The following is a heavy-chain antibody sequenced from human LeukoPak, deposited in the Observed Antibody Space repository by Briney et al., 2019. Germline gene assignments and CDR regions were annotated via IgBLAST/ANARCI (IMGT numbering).Heavy chain of an antibody. J-gene: IGHJ6*03. CDR3: ARGLRYFDWLLTPDYYYMDV. CDR2: MNPNSGNT. V-gene: IGHV1-8*03. Sequence: ASVKVSCKASGYTFTSYDINWVRQATGQGLEWMGWMNPNSGNTGYAQKFQGRVTITRNTSISTAYMELSSLRSEDTAVYYCARGLRYFDWLLTPDYYYMDVWGKGTTVTVSS. CDR1: GYTFTSYD. D-gene: IGHD3-9*01.